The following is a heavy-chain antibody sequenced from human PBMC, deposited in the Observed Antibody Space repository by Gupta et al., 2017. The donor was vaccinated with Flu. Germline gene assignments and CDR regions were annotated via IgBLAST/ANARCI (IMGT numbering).Heavy chain of an antibody. V-gene: IGHV3-7*01. CDR3: ARGEVKSGDSDQGPYYYYYYGMDV. D-gene: IGHD4-17*01. Sequence: APGKGLEWVVNIKQVGSEKCYVDSVKGRFTISRDNAKISLFLQRNSLRAEDTAVYYCARGEVKSGDSDQGPYYYYYYGMDVWGHGTTVTVSS. J-gene: IGHJ6*02. CDR2: IKQVGSEK.